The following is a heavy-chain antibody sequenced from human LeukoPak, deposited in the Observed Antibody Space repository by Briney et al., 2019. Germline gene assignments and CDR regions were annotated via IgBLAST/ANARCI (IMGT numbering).Heavy chain of an antibody. Sequence: SETLSLTCTVSGGSISISRYFWGWIRQPPGKGLEWIGNIYYSGSTNYNPSLKSRVTISVDTSKNQFSLKLSSVTAADTAVYYCARVRGYSYGWSARADRTSYFDYWGQGTLVTVSS. J-gene: IGHJ4*02. CDR1: GGSISISRYF. CDR2: IYYSGST. CDR3: ARVRGYSYGWSARADRTSYFDY. D-gene: IGHD5-18*01. V-gene: IGHV4-39*07.